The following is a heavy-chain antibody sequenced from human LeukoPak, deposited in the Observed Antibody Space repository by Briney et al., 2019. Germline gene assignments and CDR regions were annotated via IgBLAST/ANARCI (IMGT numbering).Heavy chain of an antibody. CDR3: ARTASRSLQDASDI. D-gene: IGHD5-18*01. CDR1: GYSFTSYW. Sequence: GESLKISCTGSGYSFTSYWIGWVRQMPGKGLEWMGITYPADSDTRYSPSFQGQVTISADRSTTTAYLQWSSLKDSDTAMYYCARTASRSLQDASDIWGQGTMVTVSS. J-gene: IGHJ3*02. CDR2: TYPADSDT. V-gene: IGHV5-51*01.